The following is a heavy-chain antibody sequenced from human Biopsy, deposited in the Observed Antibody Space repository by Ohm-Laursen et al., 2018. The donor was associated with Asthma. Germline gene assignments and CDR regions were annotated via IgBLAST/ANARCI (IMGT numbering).Heavy chain of an antibody. Sequence: SLRLSCAASGFTFSNYAVTWVRQAPGKGLEWVSAISGGGGGTKYADSVKGRFTISRDNSKNTLSLQMSSLRAEDTALYYCAKDLSKAVGGSNDYYYGMDVWGQGTTVTVAS. CDR2: ISGGGGGT. V-gene: IGHV3-23*01. CDR3: AKDLSKAVGGSNDYYYGMDV. CDR1: GFTFSNYA. D-gene: IGHD6-19*01. J-gene: IGHJ6*02.